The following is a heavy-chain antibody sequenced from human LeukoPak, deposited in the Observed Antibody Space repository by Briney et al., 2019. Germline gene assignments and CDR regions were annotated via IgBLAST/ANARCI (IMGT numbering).Heavy chain of an antibody. Sequence: SVKVSCKASGGTFSSYAISWVRQAPRQGLEWMGGIIPMFGTANYAQKFQGRVTITTDESTSTAYMELSSLGSEDTAMYYCARVFARGGEISGSYYYYWGQGTLVTVSS. J-gene: IGHJ4*02. D-gene: IGHD1-26*01. CDR2: IIPMFGTA. CDR1: GGTFSSYA. CDR3: ARVFARGGEISGSYYYY. V-gene: IGHV1-69*05.